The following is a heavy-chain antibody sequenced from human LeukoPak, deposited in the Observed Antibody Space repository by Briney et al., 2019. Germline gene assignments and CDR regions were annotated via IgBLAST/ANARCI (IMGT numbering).Heavy chain of an antibody. CDR3: ARQKGGYSSGWYLGWEFDY. D-gene: IGHD6-19*01. CDR2: IYTSGST. V-gene: IGHV4-4*07. CDR1: GGSISSYY. J-gene: IGHJ4*02. Sequence: SETLSLTCTVSGGSISSYYWSWIRQPAGKGLEWIGRIYTSGSTNYNPSLKSRVTISVDTSKNQFSLKLSSVTAADTAVYYCARQKGGYSSGWYLGWEFDYWGQGTLVTVSS.